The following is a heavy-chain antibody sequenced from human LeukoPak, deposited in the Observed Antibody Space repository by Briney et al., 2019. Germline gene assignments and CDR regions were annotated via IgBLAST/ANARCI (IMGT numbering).Heavy chain of an antibody. Sequence: GGSLRLSCAASGFTFSSYAMHRVRQAPGKGLEWVAVISYDGSNKYYADSVKGRFTISRDNSKNTLYLQMNSLRAEDTAVYYCARVTIAAAYYYYGMDGWGQGTTVTVSS. D-gene: IGHD6-13*01. CDR3: ARVTIAAAYYYYGMDG. CDR2: ISYDGSNK. J-gene: IGHJ6*02. CDR1: GFTFSSYA. V-gene: IGHV3-30-3*01.